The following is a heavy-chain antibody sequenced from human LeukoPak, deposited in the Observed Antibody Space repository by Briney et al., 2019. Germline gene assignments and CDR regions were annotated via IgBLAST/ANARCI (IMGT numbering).Heavy chain of an antibody. Sequence: GGSLRLSCAASGFTFSNAWMSWVRQAPGKGLEWIGRIKTKTDGGTTDYAAPVKGRLTISRDDSKNTLYLQMNSLNTEDTALYYCSTAEYGIAMVRGVWGQGTLVTVSS. CDR2: IKTKTDGGTT. D-gene: IGHD3-10*01. V-gene: IGHV3-15*01. J-gene: IGHJ4*02. CDR3: STAEYGIAMVRGV. CDR1: GFTFSNAW.